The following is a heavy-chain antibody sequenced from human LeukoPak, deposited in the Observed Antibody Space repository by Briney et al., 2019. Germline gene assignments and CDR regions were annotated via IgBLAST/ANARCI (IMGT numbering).Heavy chain of an antibody. D-gene: IGHD2-8*01. CDR1: GGSISSGYY. CDR3: ARVLGYCTNGVCVGAFDI. Sequence: SQTLSLTCTVSGGSISSGYYWGWIRQPPGKGLEWIGSIYHSGSTYYNPSLKSRVTISVDTSKNQFSLKLSSVTAADTAVYYCARVLGYCTNGVCVGAFDIWGRGTMVTVSS. V-gene: IGHV4-38-2*02. CDR2: IYHSGST. J-gene: IGHJ3*02.